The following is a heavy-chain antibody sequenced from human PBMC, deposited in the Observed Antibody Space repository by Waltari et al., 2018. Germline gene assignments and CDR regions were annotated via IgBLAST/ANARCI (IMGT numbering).Heavy chain of an antibody. J-gene: IGHJ4*02. V-gene: IGHV1-3*01. Sequence: QVPLVQSGAEVKKPGASVKVSCKASGYTFTTFSMHWVRQAPGQRLEWMGWINVGNGDRKYSRNVQGRVTFTRDTSANTAYMELSSRRSEDTAVYYCTRGIKRGYSSGPENFDHWGQGTLVTVSS. D-gene: IGHD5-12*01. CDR2: INVGNGDR. CDR1: GYTFTTFS. CDR3: TRGIKRGYSSGPENFDH.